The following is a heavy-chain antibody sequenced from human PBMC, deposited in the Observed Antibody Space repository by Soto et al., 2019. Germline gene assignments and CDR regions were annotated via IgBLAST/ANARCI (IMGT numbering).Heavy chain of an antibody. J-gene: IGHJ4*02. CDR1: GFTFNRYG. CDR3: TKDPQENICPLGAFFDY. D-gene: IGHD3-16*01. Sequence: GGSLRLSCAVSGFTFNRYGMHWVRQAPGKGLEWVGVISNDGNKIYYGDSVRGRFTISRDNSRNTLYLQMTRLRSEDTAIYFCTKDPQENICPLGAFFDYWGKGTLVTVSS. CDR2: ISNDGNKI. V-gene: IGHV3-30*18.